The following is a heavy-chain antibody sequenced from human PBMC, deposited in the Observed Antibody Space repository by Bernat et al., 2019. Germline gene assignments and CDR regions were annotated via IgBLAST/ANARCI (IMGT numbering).Heavy chain of an antibody. V-gene: IGHV3-23*01. CDR3: AKDHFGCTGGSCYSGLPYYFGY. J-gene: IGHJ4*02. D-gene: IGHD2-15*01. CDR2: ISGSGGTT. CDR1: GFTFSSYA. Sequence: EVQLLESGGGLVQPGGSLRLSCAASGFTFSSYAMNWVRQTPGKGLEWVSTISGSGGTTYSADSVKGRFTISRDNSKNTLYLQMNSLRAEDTAVYYCAKDHFGCTGGSCYSGLPYYFGYWGQGSLVTVFS.